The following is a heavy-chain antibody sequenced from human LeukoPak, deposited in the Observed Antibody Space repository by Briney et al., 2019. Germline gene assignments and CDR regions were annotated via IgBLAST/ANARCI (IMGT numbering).Heavy chain of an antibody. CDR3: AREFGDTGGYFDY. CDR1: GGSISSYY. J-gene: IGHJ4*02. CDR2: IYYSGST. V-gene: IGHV4-39*07. Sequence: SETLSLTCTVSGGSISSYYWSWIRQPPGKGLEWIGSIYYSGSTYYNPSLKSRVTISVDTSKNQFSLKLSSVTAADTAVYYCAREFGDTGGYFDYWGQGTLVTVSS. D-gene: IGHD4-17*01.